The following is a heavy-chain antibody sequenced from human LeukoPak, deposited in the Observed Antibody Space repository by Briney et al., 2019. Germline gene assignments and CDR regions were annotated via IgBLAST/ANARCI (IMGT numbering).Heavy chain of an antibody. Sequence: PGGSLRLSCAASGYTFSDYYMSWIRQAPGKGLEWLSYISKNGKTIYYADSVKGRFTISRDNARKSVYLQMNSLRAEDTAVYYCATTGLLGDIPWGQGTLVTVSS. CDR2: ISKNGKTI. D-gene: IGHD2-21*01. V-gene: IGHV3-11*01. CDR3: ATTGLLGDIP. CDR1: GYTFSDYY. J-gene: IGHJ5*02.